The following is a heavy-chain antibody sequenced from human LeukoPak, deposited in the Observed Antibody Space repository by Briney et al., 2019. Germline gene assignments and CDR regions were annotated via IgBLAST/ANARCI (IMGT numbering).Heavy chain of an antibody. CDR3: AREYCSGGSCYSGLFDY. CDR1: GYTFTGYY. D-gene: IGHD2-15*01. Sequence: ASVKVSSKASGYTFTGYYMHWVRQAPGQGLEWMGWINPNSGGTNYAQKFQGRVTMTRDTSISTAYMELSRLRSDDTAVYYCAREYCSGGSCYSGLFDYWGQGTLVTVSS. J-gene: IGHJ4*02. CDR2: INPNSGGT. V-gene: IGHV1-2*02.